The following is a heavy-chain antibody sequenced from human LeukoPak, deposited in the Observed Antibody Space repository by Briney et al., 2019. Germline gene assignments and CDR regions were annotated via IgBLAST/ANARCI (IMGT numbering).Heavy chain of an antibody. D-gene: IGHD3-3*01. CDR3: ARAGITIFGVVIIGDYFDY. CDR2: ISSSGSTI. J-gene: IGHJ4*02. CDR1: GFTFSDYY. V-gene: IGHV3-11*01. Sequence: GGSLRLSCAASGFTFSDYYMSWIRQAPGKGLEWVSYISSSGSTIYYADSVKGRFTISRDNAKNSLYLQMNSLRAEDTAVYYCARAGITIFGVVIIGDYFDYWGQGTLVTVSS.